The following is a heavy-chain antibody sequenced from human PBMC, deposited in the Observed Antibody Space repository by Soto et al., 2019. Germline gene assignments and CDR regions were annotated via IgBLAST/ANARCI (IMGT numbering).Heavy chain of an antibody. CDR1: GGSISSGDYY. CDR3: ARSMTTVTFNNTDY. D-gene: IGHD4-17*01. CDR2: IYYSGST. J-gene: IGHJ4*02. Sequence: SETLSLTCTVSGGSISSGDYYWSWIRQPPGKGLEWIGYIYYSGSTYYNPSLKSRVTISVDTSKNQFSLKLSSVTAADTAVYYCARSMTTVTFNNTDYWGQGTLVTVSS. V-gene: IGHV4-30-4*01.